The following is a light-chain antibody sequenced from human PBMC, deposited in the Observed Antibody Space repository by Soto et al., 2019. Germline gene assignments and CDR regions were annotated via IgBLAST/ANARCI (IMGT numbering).Light chain of an antibody. V-gene: IGKV3-15*01. CDR1: ECVSHN. J-gene: IGKJ1*01. CDR2: SAS. Sequence: MTPSPATLSVSVRYGSTICSRSSECVSHNLAWYQHKPGPAPRLLIYSASTRATGIPAMFSGSGSGTEFTLTSSSLQSEDGAFYYCQQYSSSGTFGQGTKVDIK. CDR3: QQYSSSGT.